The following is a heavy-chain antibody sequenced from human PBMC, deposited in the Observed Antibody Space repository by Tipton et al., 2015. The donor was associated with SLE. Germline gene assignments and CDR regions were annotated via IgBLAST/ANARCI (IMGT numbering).Heavy chain of an antibody. CDR1: GGSISSGRYY. CDR3: ARDRAVGGFLEWGYYYYYMDV. D-gene: IGHD3-3*01. V-gene: IGHV4-61*02. CDR2: IYTSGST. J-gene: IGHJ6*03. Sequence: TLSLTCTVSGGSISSGRYYWSWIRQPAGKGLEWIGRIYTSGSTNYNPSLKSRVTISVDTSKKQFSLKLSSVTAADTAGYYCARDRAVGGFLEWGYYYYYMDVWGKGSTVTVSS.